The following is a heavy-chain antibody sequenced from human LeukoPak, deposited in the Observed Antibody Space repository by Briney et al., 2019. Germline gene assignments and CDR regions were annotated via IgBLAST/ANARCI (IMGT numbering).Heavy chain of an antibody. V-gene: IGHV5-51*01. CDR3: ARIRGTYHDAFDI. D-gene: IGHD1-1*01. CDR2: IYPGDSDT. CDR1: GYSFTSYW. J-gene: IGHJ3*02. Sequence: GESLKISCKGSGYSFTSYWIGWVRPMPGKGLEWMGIIYPGDSDTRYSPSFQGQVTISADKSISTAYLQWSSLKASDTAMYYCARIRGTYHDAFDIWGQGTMVTVSS.